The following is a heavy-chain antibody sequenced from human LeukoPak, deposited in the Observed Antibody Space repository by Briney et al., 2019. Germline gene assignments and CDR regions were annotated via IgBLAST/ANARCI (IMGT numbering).Heavy chain of an antibody. CDR2: FDAIDSET. CDR3: AAGRPYSLLDY. J-gene: IGHJ4*02. CDR1: GSSLIELS. Sequence: ASVKVSCTVSGSSLIELSLYWVRQAPGKGLEWMGGFDAIDSETFYAQKFQGRVTMTEDSSADTAYMELRSLTSDDTALYYCAAGRPYSLLDYWGQGTLVTVSS. V-gene: IGHV1-24*01. D-gene: IGHD5-18*01.